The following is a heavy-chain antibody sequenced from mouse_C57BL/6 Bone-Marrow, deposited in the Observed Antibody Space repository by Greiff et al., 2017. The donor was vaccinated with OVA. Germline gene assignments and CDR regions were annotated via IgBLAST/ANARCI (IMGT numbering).Heavy chain of an antibody. D-gene: IGHD2-2*01. J-gene: IGHJ3*01. CDR1: GFTFSDYG. V-gene: IGHV5-17*01. Sequence: EVQLQESGGGLVKPGGSLKLSCAASGFTFSDYGMHWVRQAPEKGLEWVAYISSGSSTIYYADTVKGRFTISRDNAKNTLFLQMTSLRSEDTAMYYCATGYGGAWFAYWGQGTLVTVSA. CDR2: ISSGSSTI. CDR3: ATGYGGAWFAY.